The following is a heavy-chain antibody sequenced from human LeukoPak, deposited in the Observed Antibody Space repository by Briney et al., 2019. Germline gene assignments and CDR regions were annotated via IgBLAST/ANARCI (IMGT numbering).Heavy chain of an antibody. V-gene: IGHV4-39*01. CDR3: MRHEEEDGYNAKPFDF. J-gene: IGHJ4*02. CDR2: IYYSGNT. Sequence: SETLSLTCTVSGGSISNSNYYWGWVRQPPGKGLEWIGTIYYSGNTYYNPSLKSRVTISVHTSKHHFSLRLSSVTAADTAVYFCMRHEEEDGYNAKPFDFWGQGTLVTVSS. D-gene: IGHD5-24*01. CDR1: GGSISNSNYY.